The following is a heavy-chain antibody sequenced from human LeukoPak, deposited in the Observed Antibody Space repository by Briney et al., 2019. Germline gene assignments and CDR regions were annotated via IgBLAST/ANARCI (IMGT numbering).Heavy chain of an antibody. Sequence: PSETLSLTCTVSGASITDYYWSXXRQPPAKGLXWIGYIXYSGSPNYNPSLKSRVTFSLDTSQNQFSLKLTSVTAADTAVYYCAYGGDAYKTGYWGQGTLVTVS. D-gene: IGHD5-24*01. V-gene: IGHV4-59*01. CDR1: GASITDYY. J-gene: IGHJ4*02. CDR2: IXYSGSP. CDR3: AYGGDAYKTGY.